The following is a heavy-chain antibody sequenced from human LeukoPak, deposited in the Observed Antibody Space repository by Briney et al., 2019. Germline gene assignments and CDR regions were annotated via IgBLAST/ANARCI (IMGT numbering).Heavy chain of an antibody. CDR3: ATPLLSGYRGPRFDY. Sequence: GASVKVSCKVSGYTLTELSMHWVRQAPGKGLEWMGGFDPEDGETIYAQKFQGRVTMTEDTSTDTAYMELSSLRSEDTAVYYCATPLLSGYRGPRFDYWGQGTLVTVSS. CDR1: GYTLTELS. V-gene: IGHV1-24*01. J-gene: IGHJ4*02. D-gene: IGHD3-22*01. CDR2: FDPEDGET.